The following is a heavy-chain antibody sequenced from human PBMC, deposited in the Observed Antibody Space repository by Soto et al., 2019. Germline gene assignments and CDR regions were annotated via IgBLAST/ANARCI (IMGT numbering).Heavy chain of an antibody. J-gene: IGHJ6*03. CDR2: IYPGDSDI. CDR1: GYSFTSYW. Sequence: PGESLKISCKGSGYSFTSYWIGWVRQMPGKGLEWMGIIYPGDSDIRYSPSFQGQVTISADKSISTAYLQWSSLKASDTAMYYCARHREVPAAAPYYYYYYMDVWGKGTTVTVSS. V-gene: IGHV5-51*01. D-gene: IGHD2-2*01. CDR3: ARHREVPAAAPYYYYYYMDV.